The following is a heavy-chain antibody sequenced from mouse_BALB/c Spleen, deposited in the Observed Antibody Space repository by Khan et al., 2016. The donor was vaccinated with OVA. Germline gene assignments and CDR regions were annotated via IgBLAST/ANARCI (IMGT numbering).Heavy chain of an antibody. CDR3: AQAEWYVFAY. CDR2: IYPGSGST. V-gene: IGHV1-77*01. J-gene: IGHJ3*01. CDR1: GYTFTDYV. Sequence: QVQLQQSGPELVKPGASVKMSCKASGYTFTDYVMNWVKQRNGQGLEWIGQIYPGSGSTFYNEKFKGKATLTADRSSSTAYMQLSNLTSEESAVYYYAQAEWYVFAYWDQGTLVTVSA. D-gene: IGHD1-3*01.